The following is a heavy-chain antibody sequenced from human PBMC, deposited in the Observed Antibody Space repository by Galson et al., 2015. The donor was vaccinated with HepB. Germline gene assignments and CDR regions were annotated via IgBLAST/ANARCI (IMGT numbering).Heavy chain of an antibody. J-gene: IGHJ6*03. CDR1: GYNHIGYY. CDR3: ARYYMAV. Sequence: SVKVSCKASGYNHIGYYIHWVRQAPGQGLEWMGWINPNSGGTNYAQKFQGRVTMTRDTSISTAYMELNRLRSYDTAVYYCARYYMAVWGKGTTVTVSS. CDR2: INPNSGGT. V-gene: IGHV1-2*02.